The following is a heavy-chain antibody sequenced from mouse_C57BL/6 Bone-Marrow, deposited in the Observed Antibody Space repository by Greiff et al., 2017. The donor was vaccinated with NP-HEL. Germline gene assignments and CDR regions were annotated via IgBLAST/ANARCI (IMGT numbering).Heavy chain of an antibody. CDR1: GFNIKDDY. Sequence: VQLQQSGAELVRPGASVKLSCTASGFNIKDDYMHWVKQRPEQGLEWIGWIDPENGDTESASKFQGKATITADTSSNPAYLQLSSLTSEDTAVYYCTTGLFNLDYWGQGTTLTGSS. CDR3: TTGLFNLDY. V-gene: IGHV14-4*01. CDR2: IDPENGDT. J-gene: IGHJ2*01. D-gene: IGHD1-1*02.